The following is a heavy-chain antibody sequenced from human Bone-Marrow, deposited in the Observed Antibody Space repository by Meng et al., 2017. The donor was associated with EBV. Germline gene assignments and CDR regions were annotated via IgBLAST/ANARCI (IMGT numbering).Heavy chain of an antibody. V-gene: IGHV1-69*01. Sequence: QVKLEQSGAEVKKPGSSVKVSCRTSGGTFRSDVVSWVRQAPGQGLEWMGGLIPMVGAPHYAQKFQGRVTIIADESTSTHSMELNSLRSEDTAMYYCASESGRGFTPDYWGQGTLVTVSS. CDR1: GGTFRSDV. D-gene: IGHD3-10*01. CDR3: ASESGRGFTPDY. J-gene: IGHJ4*02. CDR2: LIPMVGAP.